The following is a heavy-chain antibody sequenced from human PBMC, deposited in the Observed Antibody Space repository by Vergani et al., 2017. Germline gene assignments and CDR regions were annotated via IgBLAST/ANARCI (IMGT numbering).Heavy chain of an antibody. Sequence: EVQLVESGGGLVKPGRSLRLSCTASGFTFGDYAMSWFRQAPGKGLEWVGFIRSKAYGGTTEYAASVKGRFTISRDDSKSIAYLQMNSLKTEDTAVYYCTRDNYYGSGSLNPSDYWGQGTLVTVSS. V-gene: IGHV3-49*05. J-gene: IGHJ4*02. CDR1: GFTFGDYA. CDR3: TRDNYYGSGSLNPSDY. CDR2: IRSKAYGGTT. D-gene: IGHD3-10*01.